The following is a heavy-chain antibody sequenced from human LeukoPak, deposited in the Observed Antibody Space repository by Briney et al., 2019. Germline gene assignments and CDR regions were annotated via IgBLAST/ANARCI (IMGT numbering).Heavy chain of an antibody. CDR2: VSYDGSIT. V-gene: IGHV3-30*03. CDR1: GFTFSSYG. D-gene: IGHD3-9*01. Sequence: GSLRLSCAASGFTFSSYGMHWVRQAPGKGLEWMALVSYDGSITYYADSVKGRFTISRDNAKNSLYLQMNSLRAEDTAVYYCATGGYFDWLPLDYWGQGTLVTVSS. CDR3: ATGGYFDWLPLDY. J-gene: IGHJ4*02.